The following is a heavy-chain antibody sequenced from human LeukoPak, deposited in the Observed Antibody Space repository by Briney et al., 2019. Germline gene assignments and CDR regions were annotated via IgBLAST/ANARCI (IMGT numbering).Heavy chain of an antibody. Sequence: GRSLRLSCAASGFTFSSYGMHWVRQAPGKGLEWVAVISYDGSNKYYADSVKGRFTISRDNSKNTLYLQMNSLRAEDTAVYYCAKDGGYCSSTSCAPDDYWGQGTLVTVSS. CDR1: GFTFSSYG. CDR3: AKDGGYCSSTSCAPDDY. D-gene: IGHD2-2*01. J-gene: IGHJ4*02. V-gene: IGHV3-30*18. CDR2: ISYDGSNK.